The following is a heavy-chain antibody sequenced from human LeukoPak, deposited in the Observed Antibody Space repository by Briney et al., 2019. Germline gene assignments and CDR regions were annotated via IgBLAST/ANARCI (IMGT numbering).Heavy chain of an antibody. CDR2: ISSSSSYI. D-gene: IGHD2-15*01. V-gene: IGHV3-21*01. J-gene: IGHJ4*02. CDR3: ARDRRSGGVDY. CDR1: GFTFSSYG. Sequence: GGSLRLSCAASGFTFSSYGMNWVRQAPGKGLEWVSSISSSSSYIYYADSVKGRFTISRDNAENSLYLQMNSLRAEDTAVYYCARDRRSGGVDYWGQGTLVTVSS.